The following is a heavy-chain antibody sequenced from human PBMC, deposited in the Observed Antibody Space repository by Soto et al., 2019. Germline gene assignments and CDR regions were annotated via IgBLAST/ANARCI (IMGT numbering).Heavy chain of an antibody. Sequence: ESGGGVVQPGRSLRLSCAASGFTFSSYGMHWVRQAPGKGLEWVAVISYDGSNKYYADSVKGRFTISRDNSKNTLYLQMNSLRAEDTAVYYCAKDRFYSVLMVYAIHGMDVWGQGTTVTVSS. CDR1: GFTFSSYG. CDR3: AKDRFYSVLMVYAIHGMDV. D-gene: IGHD2-8*01. V-gene: IGHV3-30*18. CDR2: ISYDGSNK. J-gene: IGHJ6*02.